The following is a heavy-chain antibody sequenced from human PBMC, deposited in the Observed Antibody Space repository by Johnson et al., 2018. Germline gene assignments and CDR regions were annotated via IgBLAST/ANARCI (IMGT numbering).Heavy chain of an antibody. V-gene: IGHV3-23*04. Sequence: VQLVESGGGLVQPGGALRLSCAASGFTFSTYSMMWVRQAPGKGLEWVSAISDSGGRIYYADSVKGRFTISRDNSKNTVYLQMNSLRPEDTAVYYCARGGRGGWEYFQDWGQGTLVTVSS. J-gene: IGHJ1*01. CDR2: ISDSGGRI. D-gene: IGHD6-19*01. CDR3: ARGGRGGWEYFQD. CDR1: GFTFSTYS.